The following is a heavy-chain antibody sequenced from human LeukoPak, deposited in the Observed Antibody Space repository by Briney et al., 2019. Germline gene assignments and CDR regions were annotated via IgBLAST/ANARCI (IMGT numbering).Heavy chain of an antibody. CDR2: IFPSGGEI. D-gene: IGHD3-22*01. CDR3: AKRSSTSSGYFDF. J-gene: IGHJ4*02. Sequence: PGGSLRLSCEASGFTFSTFAMIWVRQPPGKGLEWVSSIFPSGGEIHYADSVRGRFTISRDNSKSTLSLQMNSLRAEDTAIYYCAKRSSTSSGYFDFWGRGTLVTVSS. V-gene: IGHV3-23*01. CDR1: GFTFSTFA.